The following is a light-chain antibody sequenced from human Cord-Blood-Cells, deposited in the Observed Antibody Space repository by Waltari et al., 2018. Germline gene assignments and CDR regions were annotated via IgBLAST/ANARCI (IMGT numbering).Light chain of an antibody. J-gene: IGLJ2*01. CDR1: SSDVGGYNY. CDR2: DVS. Sequence: QSALTQPASVSGSPGQSITISCTGTSSDVGGYNYVSWYQQHPGKAPKRMIYDVSNRPSGVSKRFAGSKSGTTASVTICGLQAEDEADYYCSSYTSSSVVFGGGTKLTVL. CDR3: SSYTSSSVV. V-gene: IGLV2-14*01.